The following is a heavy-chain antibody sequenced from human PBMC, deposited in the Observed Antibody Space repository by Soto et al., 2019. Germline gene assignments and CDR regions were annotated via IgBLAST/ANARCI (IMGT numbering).Heavy chain of an antibody. J-gene: IGHJ3*02. CDR2: INPYNANT. CDR1: GYTFTNHG. Sequence: QVQLVQSGTEVKKPGASVKVSCKTSGYTFTNHGINWVRQAPGQGLEWMGWINPYNANTNYAQKLQSRVTMTTETSSPTAYMDLRSLTSDDTAVYYCARDRVAGIWGDAIDIWGQGTVVTVSS. V-gene: IGHV1-18*04. CDR3: ARDRVAGIWGDAIDI. D-gene: IGHD3-16*01.